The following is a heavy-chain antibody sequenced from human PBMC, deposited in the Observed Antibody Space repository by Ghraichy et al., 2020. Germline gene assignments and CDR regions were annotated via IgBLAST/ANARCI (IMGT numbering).Heavy chain of an antibody. Sequence: SETLSLTCTVSGGSISSYSWSWIRQPPGKGLEWIGYIYYSGSTNYNPSLKSRVTISVDTSKNQFSLKLSSVTAADTAVYYCAREIGSSSSDYWGQGTLVTVSS. CDR3: AREIGSSSSDY. CDR2: IYYSGST. V-gene: IGHV4-59*01. D-gene: IGHD6-13*01. CDR1: GGSISSYS. J-gene: IGHJ4*02.